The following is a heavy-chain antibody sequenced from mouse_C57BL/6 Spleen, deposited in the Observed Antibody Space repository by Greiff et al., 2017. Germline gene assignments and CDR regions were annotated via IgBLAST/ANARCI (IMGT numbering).Heavy chain of an antibody. CDR1: GFTFSSYA. D-gene: IGHD2-4*01. J-gene: IGHJ4*01. CDR3: ARYDYDVGYAMDY. CDR2: ISDGGSYT. V-gene: IGHV5-4*03. Sequence: EVMLVESGGGLVKPGGSLILSCAASGFTFSSYAMSWVRQTPEKRLEWVATISDGGSYTYYPDNVKGRFTISRDNAKNNLYLQMSHLKSEDTAMYYCARYDYDVGYAMDYWGQGTSVTVSS.